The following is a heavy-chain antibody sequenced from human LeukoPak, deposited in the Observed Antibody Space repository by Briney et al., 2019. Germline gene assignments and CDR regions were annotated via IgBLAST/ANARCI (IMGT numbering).Heavy chain of an antibody. CDR1: GGSISSSSSY. Sequence: PSETLSLTCSVSGGSISSSSSYWGWIRQPPGKGLEWIGSIYYSGSTYYNPSLKSRVTISVDTSKNQLSLKLSSVTAADTAVYYCARDTRTYVAFDYWGQGTLVTVSS. D-gene: IGHD1-14*01. CDR3: ARDTRTYVAFDY. J-gene: IGHJ4*02. CDR2: IYYSGST. V-gene: IGHV4-39*07.